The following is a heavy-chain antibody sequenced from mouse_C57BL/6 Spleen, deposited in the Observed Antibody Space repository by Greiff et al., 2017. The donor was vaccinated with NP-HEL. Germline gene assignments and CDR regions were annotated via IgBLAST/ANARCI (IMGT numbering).Heavy chain of an antibody. CDR1: GYTFTDYY. J-gene: IGHJ3*01. CDR3: ARSHDYDEAWFAY. CDR2: INPYNGGT. V-gene: IGHV1-19*01. Sequence: EVQLQQSGPVLVKPGASVKMSCKASGYTFTDYYMNWVKQSHGKSLEWIGVINPYNGGTSYNQKFKGKATLTVDKSSSTAYMELNSLTSEDSAVYYCARSHDYDEAWFAYWGQGTLVTVSA. D-gene: IGHD2-4*01.